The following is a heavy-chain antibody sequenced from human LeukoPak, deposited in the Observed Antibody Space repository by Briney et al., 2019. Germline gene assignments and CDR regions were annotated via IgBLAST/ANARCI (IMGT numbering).Heavy chain of an antibody. CDR3: ARGSTMDYYHFDI. D-gene: IGHD3-10*01. Sequence: GGSLRLSCAASGFTFTNYAMSWVRQAPGKGLEWVSAISGNGGNTYYADSVEGRFTISRDNAKNSLYLQMNSRRAEDTAVYYCARGSTMDYYHFDIWGQGTLVTVSS. J-gene: IGHJ3*02. CDR2: ISGNGGNT. V-gene: IGHV3-23*01. CDR1: GFTFTNYA.